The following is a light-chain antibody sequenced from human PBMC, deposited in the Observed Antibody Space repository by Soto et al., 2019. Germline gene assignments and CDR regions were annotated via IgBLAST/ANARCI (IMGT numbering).Light chain of an antibody. V-gene: IGKV1-5*01. CDR1: QSISSW. CDR3: QQYNSLIFT. CDR2: DAS. J-gene: IGKJ3*01. Sequence: DIQMTQSPSTLSASVGDRVTITSRASQSISSWLAWYQQKPGKAPKLLIYDASSLESGVPSRFSGSGSGTEFTLTISSLQPDDFATYYCQQYNSLIFTFGPGTKVDIK.